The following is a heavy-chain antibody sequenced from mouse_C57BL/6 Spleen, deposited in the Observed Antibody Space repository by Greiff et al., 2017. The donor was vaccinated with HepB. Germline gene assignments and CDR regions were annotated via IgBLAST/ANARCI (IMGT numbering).Heavy chain of an antibody. D-gene: IGHD1-1*01. CDR1: GYTFTDYY. Sequence: EVQLQQSGPELVKPGASVKISCKASGYTFTDYYMNWVKQSHGKSLEGIGDINPNNGGTSYNQKFKGKATLTVDKSSSTAYMELRSLTSEDSAVYYCARATTVVARYFDVWGTGTTVTVSS. J-gene: IGHJ1*03. V-gene: IGHV1-26*01. CDR2: INPNNGGT. CDR3: ARATTVVARYFDV.